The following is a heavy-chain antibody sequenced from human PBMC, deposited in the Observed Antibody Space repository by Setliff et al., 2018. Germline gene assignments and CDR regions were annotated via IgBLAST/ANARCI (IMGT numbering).Heavy chain of an antibody. Sequence: SETLSLTCTVSGGSISSHYWSWIRQPPRKGLEWVGTISYSGSANYNPSLKGRVSISTDTSKNQFSLKLNSVTAADTAVYYCARIITGTADIRDYWGQGTLVTVSS. D-gene: IGHD2-2*01. CDR3: ARIITGTADIRDY. CDR2: ISYSGSA. V-gene: IGHV4-59*11. J-gene: IGHJ4*02. CDR1: GGSISSHY.